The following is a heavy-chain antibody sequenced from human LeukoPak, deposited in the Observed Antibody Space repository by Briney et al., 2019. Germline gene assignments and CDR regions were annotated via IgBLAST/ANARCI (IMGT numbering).Heavy chain of an antibody. V-gene: IGHV3-11*01. CDR3: ARDRDYSKGNWFDP. D-gene: IGHD4-11*01. J-gene: IGHJ5*02. CDR2: ISSSGSTI. Sequence: PGGSLRLSCAASGFTFSDYYMSWIRQAPGKGLEWVSYISSSGSTIYYADSVKGRFTISRDNAKNSLYLQMNSRRAEDTAVYYCARDRDYSKGNWFDPWGQGTLVTVSS. CDR1: GFTFSDYY.